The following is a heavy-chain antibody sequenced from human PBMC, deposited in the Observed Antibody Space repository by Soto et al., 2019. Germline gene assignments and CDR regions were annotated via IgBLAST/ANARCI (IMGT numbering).Heavy chain of an antibody. CDR1: GGSFSGYY. J-gene: IGHJ4*02. D-gene: IGHD2-21*01. V-gene: IGHV4-34*01. CDR3: ARSPAHKADY. CDR2: INHSGST. Sequence: QVQLQQWGAGLLQPSETLSLTCAVYGGSFSGYYWSWIRQPPGKGLGWIGEINHSGSTNYNPSLKSRVTISVDTSKTQFSLNLSSVTAADAAVYYCARSPAHKADYWGQGTLVTVAS.